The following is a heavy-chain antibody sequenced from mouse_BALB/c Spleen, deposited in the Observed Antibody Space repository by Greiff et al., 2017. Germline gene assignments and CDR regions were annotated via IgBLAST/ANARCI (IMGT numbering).Heavy chain of an antibody. CDR3: ARLLRREGAMDY. CDR2: ISYSGST. Sequence: EVQLQQSGPSLVKPSQTLSLTCSVTGDSITSGYWNWIRKFPGNKLEYMGYISYSGSTYYNPSLKSRISITRDTSKNQYYLQLNSVTTEDTATYYCARLLRREGAMDYWGQGTSVTVSS. D-gene: IGHD1-1*01. J-gene: IGHJ4*01. V-gene: IGHV3-8*02. CDR1: GDSITSGY.